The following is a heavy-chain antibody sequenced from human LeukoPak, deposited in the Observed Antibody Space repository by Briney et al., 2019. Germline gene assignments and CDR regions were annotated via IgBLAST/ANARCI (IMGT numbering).Heavy chain of an antibody. CDR1: GFTFSSYG. D-gene: IGHD3-10*01. CDR2: ISYDGSNK. Sequence: PGGSLRLSCAASGFTFSSYGMHWVRQAPGKGLEWVAVISYDGSNKYYADSVKGRFTISRDNSKNTLYLQMNSLRAEDTAVYYCAKAAITLIRGFRPYYFDYWGQGTLVTVSS. J-gene: IGHJ4*02. V-gene: IGHV3-30*18. CDR3: AKAAITLIRGFRPYYFDY.